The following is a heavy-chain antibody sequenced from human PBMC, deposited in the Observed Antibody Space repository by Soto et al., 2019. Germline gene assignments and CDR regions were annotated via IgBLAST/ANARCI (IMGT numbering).Heavy chain of an antibody. D-gene: IGHD6-6*01. V-gene: IGHV3-9*01. CDR2: TSWNSVSS. J-gene: IGHJ3*02. CDR3: VKDNEGSFPQDDNSFDI. CDR1: GFNFDDCA. Sequence: EVQLVESGGGLVQPGRSLRLSCAASGFNFDDCAMYWVRQAPGKGLEWVSSTSWNSVSSGYADSVRGRFTISRDSAKSSLYLQIDSPRVDDSAIYYCVKDNEGSFPQDDNSFDIWAQGLMVTVSS.